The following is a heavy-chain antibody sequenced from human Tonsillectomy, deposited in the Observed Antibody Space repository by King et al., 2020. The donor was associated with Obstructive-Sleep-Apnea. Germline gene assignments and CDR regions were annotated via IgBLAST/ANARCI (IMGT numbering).Heavy chain of an antibody. CDR3: ARRNLDGDYLVWFDP. CDR2: IYPDDSDT. CDR1: GYSFNNYW. J-gene: IGHJ5*02. Sequence: VQLVESGAEVKKPGESLKISCKGSGYSFNNYWIGWVRQMPGKGLEWMGIIYPDDSDTRYSPSFQGQVTISADKSISTAYLQWSSLKASDTAMYYCARRNLDGDYLVWFDPWGQGTLVTVSS. V-gene: IGHV5-51*01. D-gene: IGHD4-17*01.